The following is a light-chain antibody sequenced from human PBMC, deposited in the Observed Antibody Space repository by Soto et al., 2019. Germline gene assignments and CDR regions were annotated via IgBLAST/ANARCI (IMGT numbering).Light chain of an antibody. V-gene: IGKV3-15*01. CDR1: QSININ. CDR3: QQYNHWPPCT. Sequence: EVVMTQSPATLSLSPGERATLSCRASQSININLAWYQQKPGQAPRLLIYGASTRATGLPARFSGGGSGTEFTPSISSLQSDDSAVYYCQQYNHWPPCTFGQGTKLEIK. J-gene: IGKJ2*02. CDR2: GAS.